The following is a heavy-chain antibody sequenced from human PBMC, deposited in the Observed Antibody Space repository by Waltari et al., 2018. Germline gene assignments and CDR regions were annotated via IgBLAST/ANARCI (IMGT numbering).Heavy chain of an antibody. CDR1: GGTFSSYA. J-gene: IGHJ3*02. CDR3: ARDAAHTPYDFWDLDI. Sequence: QVQLVQSGAEVKKPGSSVKVSCKASGGTFSSYAISWVRQALGQGLEWMGGIIPIFGTANYAQKFQGRVTITTDESTSTAYMELSSLRSEDTAVYYCARDAAHTPYDFWDLDIWGQGTMVTVSS. D-gene: IGHD3-3*01. V-gene: IGHV1-69*05. CDR2: IIPIFGTA.